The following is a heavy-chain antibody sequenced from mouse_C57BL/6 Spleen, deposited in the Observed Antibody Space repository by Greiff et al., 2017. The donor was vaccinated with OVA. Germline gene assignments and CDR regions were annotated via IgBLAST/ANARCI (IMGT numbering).Heavy chain of an antibody. V-gene: IGHV1-69*01. CDR2: IDPSDSYT. CDR1: GYTFTSYW. CDR3: ARKGGYGSSPAWFAD. J-gene: IGHJ3*01. D-gene: IGHD1-1*01. Sequence: QVQLQQPGAELVMPGASVKLSCKASGYTFTSYWMHWVKQRPGQGLEWIGEIDPSDSYTNYNPKFKGKSTLTVDKYSSTAYMQLRRLTSEDSAVYYCARKGGYGSSPAWFADWGQGTLVTVSA.